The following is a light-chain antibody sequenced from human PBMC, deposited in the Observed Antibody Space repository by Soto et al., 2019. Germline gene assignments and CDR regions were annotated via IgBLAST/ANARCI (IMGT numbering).Light chain of an antibody. CDR2: DAS. CDR3: QQYGSSPWT. Sequence: EIGLTHSPSTLSLTPGERASLSCRASQSVSSYLALYQQKPGQAPRLLIYDASNRATGIPDRFSGSGSGTDFTLTVSRLEPEDFAVYYCQQYGSSPWTFGQGTKVDIK. J-gene: IGKJ1*01. CDR1: QSVSSY. V-gene: IGKV3-20*01.